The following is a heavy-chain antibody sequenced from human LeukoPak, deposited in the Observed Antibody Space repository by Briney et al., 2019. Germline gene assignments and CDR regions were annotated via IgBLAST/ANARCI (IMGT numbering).Heavy chain of an antibody. D-gene: IGHD6-6*01. J-gene: IGHJ5*02. CDR3: ARVPAARRASTFLNWFDP. Sequence: ASVKVSCKASGYIFTSYYVHWVRQAPGQGLEWMGMINPRGGSTTYAQKFQGRVTMTSDTSTSAVYMELTSLRSEDTAVYYCARVPAARRASTFLNWFDPWGQGTLVTVSS. CDR2: INPRGGST. V-gene: IGHV1-46*01. CDR1: GYIFTSYY.